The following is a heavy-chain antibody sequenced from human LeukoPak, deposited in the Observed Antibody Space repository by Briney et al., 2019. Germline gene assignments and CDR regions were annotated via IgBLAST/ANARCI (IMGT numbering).Heavy chain of an antibody. Sequence: HTGGSLRLSCAASGFTVSSDYMNWVRQAPGKGLEWVSVIYSGGNTYYADSVKGRSTISRDNSKNTLYLQMNSLSAEDTAIYYCARDRPAAGLDPWGQGTLVTVSS. V-gene: IGHV3-53*01. CDR2: IYSGGNT. CDR1: GFTVSSDY. CDR3: ARDRPAAGLDP. D-gene: IGHD6-13*01. J-gene: IGHJ5*02.